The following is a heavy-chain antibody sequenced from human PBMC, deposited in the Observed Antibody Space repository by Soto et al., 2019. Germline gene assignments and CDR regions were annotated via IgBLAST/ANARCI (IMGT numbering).Heavy chain of an antibody. CDR1: GGSISTYY. J-gene: IGHJ2*01. CDR3: ARHGGRYCSGGTCYIYWHFDL. V-gene: IGHV4-59*08. D-gene: IGHD2-15*01. CDR2: IYDSVST. Sequence: QVQLQESGPGLVKPSETLSLTCTVSGGSISTYYWSWIRQPPGKGLEWIGYIYDSVSTDYNPSLKSRVTISVDPSKNQFSLKLSSVTAADTAVYYCARHGGRYCSGGTCYIYWHFDLWGRGTLVTVSS.